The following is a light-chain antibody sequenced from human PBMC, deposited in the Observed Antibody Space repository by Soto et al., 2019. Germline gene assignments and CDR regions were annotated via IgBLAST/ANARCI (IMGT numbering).Light chain of an antibody. CDR3: YSAADNKSWV. Sequence: SYELTQPSSVSVSPGQTARITCSGDVLAKKYARWFQQKPGQAPVLVIYKDSERPSGFPERFSGSSSGTTVTLTISGAQVEDEADYYCYSAADNKSWVFGGGTKLTVL. CDR2: KDS. CDR1: VLAKKY. V-gene: IGLV3-27*01. J-gene: IGLJ3*02.